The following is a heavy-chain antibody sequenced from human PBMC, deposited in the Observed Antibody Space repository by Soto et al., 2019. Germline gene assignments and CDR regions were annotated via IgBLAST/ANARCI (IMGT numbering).Heavy chain of an antibody. CDR3: ARAGLKSDYGTDWFGMDV. CDR1: GFALNNVKMG. CDR2: IFSNEEK. V-gene: IGHV2-26*01. J-gene: IGHJ6*02. Sequence: VTLRESGPELVKPTETLTLTCTVSGFALNNVKMGVSWIRQTPGKAPEWLAHIFSNEEKFYTPSLKTRLHISRDSSRGQVVLSMTNMGPVDTGTYFCARAGLKSDYGTDWFGMDVWGPGATVTVSS. D-gene: IGHD3-9*01.